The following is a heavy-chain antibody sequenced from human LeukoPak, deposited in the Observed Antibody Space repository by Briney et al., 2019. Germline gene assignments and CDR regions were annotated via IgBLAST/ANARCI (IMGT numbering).Heavy chain of an antibody. D-gene: IGHD5-18*01. CDR3: ARDADARRGYSYGFSDY. CDR1: GFTFSSYS. Sequence: GGSLRLSCAASGFTFSSYSMNWVRQAPGKGLEWVSSISSSSSYIYYADSVKGRFTISRDNAKNSLYLQMNSLRAEDTAVYYCARDADARRGYSYGFSDYWGQGTLVTVSS. V-gene: IGHV3-21*01. CDR2: ISSSSSYI. J-gene: IGHJ4*02.